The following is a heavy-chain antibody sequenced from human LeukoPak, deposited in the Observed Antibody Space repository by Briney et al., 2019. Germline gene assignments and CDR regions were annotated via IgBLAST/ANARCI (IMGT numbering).Heavy chain of an antibody. J-gene: IGHJ3*02. Sequence: PGGSLRLSCTASGCNFRSYPMYWARQAACKGLEWVGLISYDGSNEHYAAAVKGRFTISRDTSKNTLYLQMNSLRAEDTAVYYCAKICSGGNCYFPSIWGQGTMVTVSS. V-gene: IGHV3-30-3*02. CDR2: ISYDGSNE. CDR1: GCNFRSYP. D-gene: IGHD2-15*01. CDR3: AKICSGGNCYFPSI.